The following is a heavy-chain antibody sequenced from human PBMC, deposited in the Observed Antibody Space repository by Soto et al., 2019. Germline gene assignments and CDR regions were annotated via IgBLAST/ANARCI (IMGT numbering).Heavy chain of an antibody. CDR2: ISGSGGST. D-gene: IGHD3-10*01. Sequence: GGSLRLSCAASGFTFSSYAMSWVRQAPGKGLEWVSTISGSGGSTYYADSVKGRFTISRDNSKNTLYLQMNSLRADDTAVYYCARGVGSGSYYNQYNWFDPWGQGTLVTVSS. J-gene: IGHJ5*02. CDR1: GFTFSSYA. V-gene: IGHV3-23*01. CDR3: ARGVGSGSYYNQYNWFDP.